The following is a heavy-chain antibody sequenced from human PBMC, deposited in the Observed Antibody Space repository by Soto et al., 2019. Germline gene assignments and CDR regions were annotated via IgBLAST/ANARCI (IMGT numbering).Heavy chain of an antibody. Sequence: SETLSLTCTVSGGSVSSGSYYWSWIRQPPGKGLEWIGYIYYSGSTNYNPSLKSRVTISVDTSKNQFSLKLSSVTAADTAAYYCATSDFTGTNYGMDVWGQGTTVTVSS. CDR3: ATSDFTGTNYGMDV. D-gene: IGHD3-3*01. CDR2: IYYSGST. CDR1: GGSVSSGSYY. V-gene: IGHV4-61*01. J-gene: IGHJ6*02.